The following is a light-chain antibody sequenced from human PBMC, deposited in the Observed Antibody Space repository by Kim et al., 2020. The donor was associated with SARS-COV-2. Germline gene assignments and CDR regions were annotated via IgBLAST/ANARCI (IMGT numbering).Light chain of an antibody. J-gene: IGKJ1*01. Sequence: ASIGDRVTITCRPSQGIRNDLSWYRQKPGQAPKVLVYAASSLQPGVPSRFSGSGSDTDFTLTISSLQPEDAATYYCLQDYTYPWTFGQGTKVDIK. V-gene: IGKV1-6*01. CDR3: LQDYTYPWT. CDR2: AAS. CDR1: QGIRND.